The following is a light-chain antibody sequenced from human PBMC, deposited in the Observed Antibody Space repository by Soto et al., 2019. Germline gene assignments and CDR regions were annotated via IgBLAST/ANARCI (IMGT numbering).Light chain of an antibody. J-gene: IGKJ1*01. Sequence: EIVLTQSPATLSLSPGERATLSCRASQSVRSDYLAWYQQRPGQSPRLLIYGASSRATGIPDRFTGSGSGADFTLTISSLEPEDFAVYYCQQYDRSSTFGQGTKVDIK. CDR2: GAS. CDR1: QSVRSDY. CDR3: QQYDRSST. V-gene: IGKV3-20*01.